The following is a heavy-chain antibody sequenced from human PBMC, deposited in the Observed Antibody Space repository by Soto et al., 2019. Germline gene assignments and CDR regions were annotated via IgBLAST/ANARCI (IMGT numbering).Heavy chain of an antibody. D-gene: IGHD5-12*01. CDR2: IYYSGAT. J-gene: IGHJ4*02. CDR1: GGSISSSTYY. Sequence: QLQLRESGPGLVQPSETLSLTCLVSGGSISSSTYYWGWIRQPPGKGLEWIGSIYYSGATYYNPSLRNRNTNSMDRSKNHLSLKLTSGTAADTAIYYCAPVGIGTTTVDYWGQGTLVTVSS. V-gene: IGHV4-39*02. CDR3: APVGIGTTTVDY.